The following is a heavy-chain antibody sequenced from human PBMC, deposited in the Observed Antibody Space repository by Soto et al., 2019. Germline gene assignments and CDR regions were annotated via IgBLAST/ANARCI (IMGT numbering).Heavy chain of an antibody. CDR3: AKGIYEAFWY. CDR2: ISGSGGSA. V-gene: IGHV3-23*01. CDR1: GFTFSSYA. Sequence: EVQLLESGGGLVQPAGSLRLSCAASGFTFSSYAMNWVRQAPGKGLEWVSAISGSGGSAYYTDSVKGRFTISRDNSKNTLYLQMNSLRAEDTAVYYCAKGIYEAFWYWGQGTLVTVSS. D-gene: IGHD5-12*01. J-gene: IGHJ4*02.